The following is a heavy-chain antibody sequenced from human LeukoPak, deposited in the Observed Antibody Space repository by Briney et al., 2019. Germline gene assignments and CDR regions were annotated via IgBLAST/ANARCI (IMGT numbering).Heavy chain of an antibody. Sequence: SEPLSLTCTVSDGSISSYYWSWIRQPPGKGLEWIGYMDDSGSTNDNPSLTSRVTISVDTSKNQLSLKLNSVTAADTAVYYCARHSSVSGGAFQYWGQGTLVTVSS. CDR2: MDDSGST. D-gene: IGHD6-19*01. CDR1: DGSISSYY. CDR3: ARHSSVSGGAFQY. V-gene: IGHV4-59*08. J-gene: IGHJ4*02.